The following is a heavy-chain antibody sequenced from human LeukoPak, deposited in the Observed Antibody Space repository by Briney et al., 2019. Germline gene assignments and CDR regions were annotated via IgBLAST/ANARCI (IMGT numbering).Heavy chain of an antibody. J-gene: IGHJ4*02. CDR3: ARDGCSGGSCYSGTYYFDY. Sequence: ASVKVSCKASGYTFTGYYMHWVRQAPGQGLEWMGWINPNSGGTNYAQKFQGRVTMTRDTSISTAYMELSRLRSEDTAVYYCARDGCSGGSCYSGTYYFDYWGQGTLVTVSS. CDR2: INPNSGGT. CDR1: GYTFTGYY. D-gene: IGHD2-15*01. V-gene: IGHV1-2*02.